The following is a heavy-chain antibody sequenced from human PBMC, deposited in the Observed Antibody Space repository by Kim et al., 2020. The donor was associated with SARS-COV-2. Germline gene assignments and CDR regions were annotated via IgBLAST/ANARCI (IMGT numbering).Heavy chain of an antibody. CDR1: GYSFTSYW. Sequence: GESLKISCKGSGYSFTSYWIGWVRQMPGKGLEWMGIIYPGDSDTRYSPSFEGQVTISADKSITTAYLQWSSLKASDTAMYYCAGHSITLVRGVIADYFDYWGQGTLVPVSS. CDR2: IYPGDSDT. J-gene: IGHJ4*02. V-gene: IGHV5-51*01. CDR3: AGHSITLVRGVIADYFDY. D-gene: IGHD3-10*01.